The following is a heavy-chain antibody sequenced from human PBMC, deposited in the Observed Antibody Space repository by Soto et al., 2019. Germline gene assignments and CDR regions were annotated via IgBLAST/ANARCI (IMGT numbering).Heavy chain of an antibody. V-gene: IGHV1-46*03. Sequence: QVQLVQSGAEVKKTGASVKVSCKASGYTFTSYYMHWVRQAPGQGLVWMGIINPSGGSTSYAQKYQGRVTMTRDTSTSTVYMELISLRSEDTAVYYCAAWSSGFDYWGQGTLVTVSS. CDR1: GYTFTSYY. J-gene: IGHJ4*02. D-gene: IGHD2-15*01. CDR3: AAWSSGFDY. CDR2: INPSGGST.